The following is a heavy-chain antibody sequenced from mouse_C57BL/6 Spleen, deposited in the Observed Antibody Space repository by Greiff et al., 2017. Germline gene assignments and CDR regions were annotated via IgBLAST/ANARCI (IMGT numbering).Heavy chain of an antibody. Sequence: QVQLQQSGPELVKPGASVKISCKASGYAFTSSWMNWVKQRPGKGLEWIGRIYPGDGDTNYNGKFKGKATLTADKSSSTAYMQLSSLTSEDSAVFFCGGWGYGSSSLAYWGQGTLVTVSA. CDR1: GYAFTSSW. V-gene: IGHV1-82*01. CDR2: IYPGDGDT. D-gene: IGHD1-1*01. CDR3: GGWGYGSSSLAY. J-gene: IGHJ3*01.